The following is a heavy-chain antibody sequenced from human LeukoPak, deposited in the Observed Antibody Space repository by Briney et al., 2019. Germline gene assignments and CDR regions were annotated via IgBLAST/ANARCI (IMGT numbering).Heavy chain of an antibody. V-gene: IGHV4-38-2*02. D-gene: IGHD2-2*01. Sequence: SETLSLTCTVSGYSISSGYYWGWIRQPPGKGLEWIGSMYHSGSTYYNPSLKSRVTISVDTSKNQFSLKLSSVTAADTAVYYCAGQLTDAFDIWGQGTMVTVSS. J-gene: IGHJ3*02. CDR1: GYSISSGYY. CDR3: AGQLTDAFDI. CDR2: MYHSGST.